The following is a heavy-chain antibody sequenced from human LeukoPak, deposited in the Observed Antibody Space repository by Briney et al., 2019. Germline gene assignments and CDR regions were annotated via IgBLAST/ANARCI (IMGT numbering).Heavy chain of an antibody. J-gene: IGHJ3*02. CDR1: GGSISSGGYS. V-gene: IGHV4-30-2*01. D-gene: IGHD2-2*01. CDR3: ARRYCSSTSCAFDI. CDR2: IYHSGST. Sequence: PSQTLSLTCAVSGGSISSGGYSWSWIRQPPGKGLEWIGYIYHSGSTYYNPSLKSRVTISVDRSKNQFSLKLSSVTAADTAVYYCARRYCSSTSCAFDIWGQGTMVTVSS.